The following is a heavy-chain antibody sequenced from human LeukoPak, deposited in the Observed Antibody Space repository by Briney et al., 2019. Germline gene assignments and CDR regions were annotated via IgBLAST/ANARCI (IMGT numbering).Heavy chain of an antibody. D-gene: IGHD6-13*01. Sequence: SETLSLTCTVSGGSISSYYWSWIRQPPGKGLEWIGYIYYSGSTNYNPSLKSRVTISVDTSKNQFSLKLSSVTAADTAVYYCARAPPPYSSSWDYCFDYWGQGTLVTVSS. J-gene: IGHJ4*02. CDR3: ARAPPPYSSSWDYCFDY. CDR1: GGSISSYY. V-gene: IGHV4-59*01. CDR2: IYYSGST.